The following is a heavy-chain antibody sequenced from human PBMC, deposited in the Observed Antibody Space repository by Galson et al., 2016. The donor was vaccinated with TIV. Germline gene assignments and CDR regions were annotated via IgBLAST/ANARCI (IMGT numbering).Heavy chain of an antibody. CDR2: MDDSGNS. CDR3: AGCWGHYNVFTGAILWGMDV. D-gene: IGHD3-9*01. J-gene: IGHJ6*02. V-gene: IGHV4-59*01. Sequence: SETLSLTCTVSGASNMSYFWNWIRQAPGKGLEWIGYMDDSGNSNYHPSLKSRVIMSVDTSKRQFSLRLRSVTAADTAVYYCAGCWGHYNVFTGAILWGMDVWGQGTTVTVSS. CDR1: GASNMSYF.